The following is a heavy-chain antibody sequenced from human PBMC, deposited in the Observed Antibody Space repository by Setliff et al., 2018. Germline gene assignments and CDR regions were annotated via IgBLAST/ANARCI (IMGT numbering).Heavy chain of an antibody. CDR1: GFTFSTYR. Sequence: SLRLSCAASGFTFSTYRMHWVRQDPGKGLEWVAVIWDDGGNKYHADSVKGRFTISRDNSKNTLYLQMNSLRPEDTAVYYCARTCSGSGCYARLESWGQGTPVTVSS. D-gene: IGHD2-15*01. V-gene: IGHV3-33*08. CDR2: IWDDGGNK. J-gene: IGHJ4*02. CDR3: ARTCSGSGCYARLES.